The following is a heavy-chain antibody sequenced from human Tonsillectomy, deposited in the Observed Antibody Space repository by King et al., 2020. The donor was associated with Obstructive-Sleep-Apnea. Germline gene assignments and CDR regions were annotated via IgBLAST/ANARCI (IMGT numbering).Heavy chain of an antibody. CDR2: IWYDGSNE. CDR3: ARGSSPTYYGALDV. J-gene: IGHJ6*02. CDR1: GFTFSSYG. Sequence: QLVQSGGGVVQPGRSLRLSCAASGFTFSSYGMHWVRQAPGKGLEWVAVIWYDGSNEYYADSVKGRFTISRDNSKNTLYLQMNSLRAEDTAVYYCARGSSPTYYGALDVWGQGTTVTVSS. V-gene: IGHV3-33*01.